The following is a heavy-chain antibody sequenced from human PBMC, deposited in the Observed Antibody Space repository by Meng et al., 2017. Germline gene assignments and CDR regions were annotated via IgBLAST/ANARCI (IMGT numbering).Heavy chain of an antibody. Sequence: VQRVEAGGGLLQPGGSLRLSCAASGFTVSSNYMSWVRQAPGKGLEWVSVIYSGGSTYYADSVKGRFTISRDNSKNTLYLQMNSLRAEDTAVYYCARAVTRYYFDYWGQGTLVTVSS. CDR2: IYSGGST. D-gene: IGHD4-17*01. CDR3: ARAVTRYYFDY. CDR1: GFTVSSNY. J-gene: IGHJ4*02. V-gene: IGHV3-53*01.